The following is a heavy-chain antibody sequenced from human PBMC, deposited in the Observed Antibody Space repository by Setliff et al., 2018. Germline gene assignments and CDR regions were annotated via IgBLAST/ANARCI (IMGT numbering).Heavy chain of an antibody. Sequence: PGESLKLSCKGSGYTFSNYWVGWVRQMPGKGLEWMGVIYAGDSDTRYSPSFQGQVTFSADKSISTAHLQWSTLKASDTAMYYCARLGSSSWYNDVFDFWGPGTMVTVSS. CDR1: GYTFSNYW. D-gene: IGHD6-13*01. V-gene: IGHV5-51*01. J-gene: IGHJ3*01. CDR2: IYAGDSDT. CDR3: ARLGSSSWYNDVFDF.